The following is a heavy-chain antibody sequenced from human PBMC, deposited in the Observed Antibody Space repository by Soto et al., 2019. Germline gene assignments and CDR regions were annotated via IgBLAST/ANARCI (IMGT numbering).Heavy chain of an antibody. Sequence: SETLSLTCAVYGGPFSGYYWSWIRQPPGKGLEWIGEINHSGSTNYNPSLKSRVTISVDTSKNQFSLKLSSVTAADTAVYYCASGSYGDYVDYWGQGTLVT. V-gene: IGHV4-34*01. CDR1: GGPFSGYY. CDR3: ASGSYGDYVDY. J-gene: IGHJ4*02. D-gene: IGHD4-17*01. CDR2: INHSGST.